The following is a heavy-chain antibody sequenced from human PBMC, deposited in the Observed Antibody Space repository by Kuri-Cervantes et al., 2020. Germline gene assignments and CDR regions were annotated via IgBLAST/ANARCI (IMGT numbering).Heavy chain of an antibody. CDR1: GFTFSSYA. CDR2: IWHDGSNK. J-gene: IGHJ6*03. Sequence: GGSLRLSCAASGFTFSSYAMHWVRQAAGKGLEWVGVIWHDGSNKYYADSVKGRFTISRDNSKNILYLQMNSLRAEDTAVYYCATAVFTGYYYMDVWGKGTTVTVSS. D-gene: IGHD4-11*01. V-gene: IGHV3-33*01. CDR3: ATAVFTGYYYMDV.